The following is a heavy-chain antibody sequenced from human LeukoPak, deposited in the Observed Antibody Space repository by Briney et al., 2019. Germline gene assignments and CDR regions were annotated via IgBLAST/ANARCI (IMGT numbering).Heavy chain of an antibody. Sequence: ASVKVSCKASGYTSTSYGISWVRQAPGQGLEWMGWISAYNGNTNYAQKLQGRVTMTTDTSTSTAYMELRSLRSDVTAVYYCARDPGIAAAGPLDYWGQGTLVTVSS. D-gene: IGHD6-13*01. CDR1: GYTSTSYG. CDR3: ARDPGIAAAGPLDY. J-gene: IGHJ4*02. V-gene: IGHV1-18*01. CDR2: ISAYNGNT.